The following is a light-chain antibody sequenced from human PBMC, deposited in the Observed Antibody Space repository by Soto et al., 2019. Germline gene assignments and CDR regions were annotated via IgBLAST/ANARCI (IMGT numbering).Light chain of an antibody. Sequence: EIVLTQSPATLSLSPGEGATLSCRASQTVSSNYLAWYQKKPGQAPRLLIYDASNRATGIPARFSGSGSGTDFTLTISSLEPEDFAVYYCQQRSNWFLTFGGGTKVDNK. CDR1: QTVSSNY. J-gene: IGKJ4*01. V-gene: IGKV3-11*01. CDR2: DAS. CDR3: QQRSNWFLT.